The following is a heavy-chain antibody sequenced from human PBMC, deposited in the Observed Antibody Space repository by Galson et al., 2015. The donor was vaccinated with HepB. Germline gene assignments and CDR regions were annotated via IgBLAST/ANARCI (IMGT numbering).Heavy chain of an antibody. V-gene: IGHV3-30*04. J-gene: IGHJ4*02. D-gene: IGHD6-13*01. Sequence: SCKASGYTFSSYAMHWVRQAPGKGLEWVAVISYDGSNKYYADSVKGRFTISRDNSKNTLYLQMNSLRAEDTAVYYCARDSSSWYPHYFDYWGQGTLVTVSS. CDR1: GYTFSSYA. CDR3: ARDSSSWYPHYFDY. CDR2: ISYDGSNK.